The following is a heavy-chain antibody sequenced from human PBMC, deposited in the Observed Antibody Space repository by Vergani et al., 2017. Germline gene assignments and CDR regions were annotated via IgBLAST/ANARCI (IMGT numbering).Heavy chain of an antibody. Sequence: QLQLQESGPGLVKPSETLSLTCTVSGGSISSYYWSWIRQPPGKGLEWIGYIYYSGSTHYNPSLKSRVTISVDTSKNQFSLKLSSVTAADTAVYSCAREEQRDNGFDPWGQGTLVTVSS. CDR1: GGSISSYY. CDR3: AREEQRDNGFDP. V-gene: IGHV4-59*12. D-gene: IGHD6-25*01. J-gene: IGHJ5*02. CDR2: IYYSGST.